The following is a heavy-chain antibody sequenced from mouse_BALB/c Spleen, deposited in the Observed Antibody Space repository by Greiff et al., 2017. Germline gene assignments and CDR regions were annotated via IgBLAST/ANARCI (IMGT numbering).Heavy chain of an antibody. J-gene: IGHJ3*01. CDR2: ISDGGSYT. CDR1: GFTFSDYY. D-gene: IGHD2-14*01. Sequence: EVHLVESGGGLVKPGGSLKLSCAASGFTFSDYYMYWVRQTPEKRLEWVATISDGGSYTYYPDSVKGRFTISRDNAKNNLYLQMSSLKSEDTAMYYCARDGGVRLAWFAYWGQGTLVTVSA. CDR3: ARDGGVRLAWFAY. V-gene: IGHV5-4*02.